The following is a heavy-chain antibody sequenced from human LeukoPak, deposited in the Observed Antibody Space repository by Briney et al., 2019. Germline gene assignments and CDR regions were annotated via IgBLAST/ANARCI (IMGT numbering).Heavy chain of an antibody. CDR1: GGSVSSGSYY. CDR3: ATYYDILSGYTFDY. CDR2: IHYSGSA. Sequence: SETLSLTCTVSGGSVSSGSYYWSWIRQPPGRGLEWIAYIHYSGSAAYNPSLKSRVTISRDMSTNQFSLKMTSVTAADTAVYYCATYYDILSGYTFDYWGQGTLVAVSS. D-gene: IGHD3-9*01. J-gene: IGHJ4*02. V-gene: IGHV4-61*01.